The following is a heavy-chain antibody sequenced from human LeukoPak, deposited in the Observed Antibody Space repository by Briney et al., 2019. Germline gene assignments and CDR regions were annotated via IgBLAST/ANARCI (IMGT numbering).Heavy chain of an antibody. Sequence: PSQTLSLTCTVSGGSISSGGYHWSWIRQHPGKGLEWIGYIYYSGSTYYNPSLKSRVTISVDTSKNQFSLKLSSVTAADTAVYYCASWSYYDSSGYPNYWGQGTLVTVSS. CDR1: GGSISSGGYH. V-gene: IGHV4-31*03. J-gene: IGHJ4*02. CDR3: ASWSYYDSSGYPNY. CDR2: IYYSGST. D-gene: IGHD3-22*01.